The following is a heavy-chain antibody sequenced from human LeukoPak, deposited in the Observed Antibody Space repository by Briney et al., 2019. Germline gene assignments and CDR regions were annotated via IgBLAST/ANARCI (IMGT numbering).Heavy chain of an antibody. D-gene: IGHD2-2*01. J-gene: IGHJ6*03. V-gene: IGHV1-69*05. Sequence: SVKVSCKASGGTSSSYAISWVRQAPGQGLEWMGGIIPIFGTANYAQKFQGRVTITTDESTSTAYMELSSLRSEDTAVYYCASDIVVVPAAQPSGYYYYMDVWGKGTTVTVSS. CDR2: IIPIFGTA. CDR1: GGTSSSYA. CDR3: ASDIVVVPAAQPSGYYYYMDV.